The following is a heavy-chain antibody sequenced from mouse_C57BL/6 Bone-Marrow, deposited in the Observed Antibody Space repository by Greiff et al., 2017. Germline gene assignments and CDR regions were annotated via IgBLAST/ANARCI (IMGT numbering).Heavy chain of an antibody. CDR3: ARLEFDGSSGDWYFDV. V-gene: IGHV1-85*01. Sequence: VQLQQSGPELVKPGASVKLSCKASGYTFTSYDINWVQQRPGQGLEWIGWIYPRDGSTKYNEKFKGKATMTVDKSSSTAYMELHSLKSEDSAVYFCARLEFDGSSGDWYFDVWGTGTTVTVSS. D-gene: IGHD1-1*01. CDR1: GYTFTSYD. J-gene: IGHJ1*03. CDR2: IYPRDGST.